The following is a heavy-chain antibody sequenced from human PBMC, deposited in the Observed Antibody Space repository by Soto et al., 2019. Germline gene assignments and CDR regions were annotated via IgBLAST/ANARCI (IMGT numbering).Heavy chain of an antibody. CDR2: INHSGST. V-gene: IGHV4-34*01. Sequence: ETLSLTCAIYGGSFSGYYWSWIRQPPGKGLEWIGEINHSGSTNYNPSLRSRVTISVDTSKNQFSLKLSSVTAADTAVYYCARGRTDAVLMVCPILMSRYFGILGPGTMVTAS. D-gene: IGHD2-8*01. J-gene: IGHJ3*02. CDR1: GGSFSGYY. CDR3: ARGRTDAVLMVCPILMSRYFGI.